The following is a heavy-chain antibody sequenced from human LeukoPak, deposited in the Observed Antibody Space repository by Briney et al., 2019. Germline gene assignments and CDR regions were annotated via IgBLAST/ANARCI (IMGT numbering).Heavy chain of an antibody. CDR2: ISGSGGNT. J-gene: IGHJ4*02. CDR1: GFTFSSYA. V-gene: IGHV3-23*01. CDR3: AIGSVYFDY. Sequence: GGSLRLSCAASGFTFSSYAMSWVRQAPGEGLEWVSTISGSGGNTYYADSVKGRFTISRDNSKNTLYLQMNSLRAEDTAVYYCAIGSVYFDYWGQGTLVTVSS. D-gene: IGHD4-17*01.